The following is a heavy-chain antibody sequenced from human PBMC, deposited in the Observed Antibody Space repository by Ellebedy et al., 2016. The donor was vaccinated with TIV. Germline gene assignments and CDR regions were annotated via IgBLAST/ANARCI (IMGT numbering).Heavy chain of an antibody. CDR3: AKDQGEYEILTGYPPFDI. CDR1: GFTFSSYG. J-gene: IGHJ3*02. Sequence: PGGSLRLSCAASGFTFSSYGMHWVRQAPGKGLEWVAVISYDGSNKYYPDSVKGRFTISRDNSKNTLYLQMNSLRAEDTAVYYCAKDQGEYEILTGYPPFDIWGQGTMVTVSS. V-gene: IGHV3-30*18. D-gene: IGHD3-9*01. CDR2: ISYDGSNK.